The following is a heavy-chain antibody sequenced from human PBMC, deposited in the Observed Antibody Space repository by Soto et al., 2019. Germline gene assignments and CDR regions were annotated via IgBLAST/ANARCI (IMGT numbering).Heavy chain of an antibody. J-gene: IGHJ6*02. V-gene: IGHV3-23*01. D-gene: IGHD3-10*01. CDR3: ARGDRGGSGSPASYYYSGLAV. CDR1: GFTFSSYA. Sequence: GGSLRLSCAASGFTFSSYAMSWVRQAPGKGLEWVSSVSAGGDMTYYSDSVKGRFTISRDNSNNALFLQMNSLRIEDTALYYCARGDRGGSGSPASYYYSGLAVWGQGTTVTVSS. CDR2: VSAGGDMT.